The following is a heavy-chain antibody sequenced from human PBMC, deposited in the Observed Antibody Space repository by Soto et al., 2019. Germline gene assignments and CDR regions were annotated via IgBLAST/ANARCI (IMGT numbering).Heavy chain of an antibody. V-gene: IGHV1-18*01. J-gene: IGHJ6*02. CDR3: ARVGYSSSLDYYYGMDV. CDR2: ISVYNGNT. D-gene: IGHD6-13*01. CDR1: GYTFTSYG. Sequence: ASVKVSCKASGYTFTSYGISWARQAPGQGLEWMGWISVYNGNTNYAQKLQGRVTMTTDTSTSTAYMELSSLRSEDTAVYYCARVGYSSSLDYYYGMDVWGQGTTVTVSS.